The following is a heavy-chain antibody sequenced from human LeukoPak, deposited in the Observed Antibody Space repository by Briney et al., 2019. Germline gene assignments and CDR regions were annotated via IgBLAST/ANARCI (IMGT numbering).Heavy chain of an antibody. V-gene: IGHV3-23*01. CDR3: AKGVAYFWSGSDPFDY. CDR2: LSGNGGST. CDR1: GFTFTDRW. D-gene: IGHD3-3*01. Sequence: PGGSLRLSCATSGFTFTDRWMHWVRQAPGKGLVWVSGLSGNGGSTYYADSVRGRFTISRDNSKNTLSLQMNSLRAEDTAVYYCAKGVAYFWSGSDPFDYWGQGTLVTVSS. J-gene: IGHJ4*02.